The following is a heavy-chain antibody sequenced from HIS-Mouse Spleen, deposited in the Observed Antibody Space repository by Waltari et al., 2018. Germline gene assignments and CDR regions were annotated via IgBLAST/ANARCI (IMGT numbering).Heavy chain of an antibody. CDR1: GFTFSSYW. D-gene: IGHD1-1*01. Sequence: EVQLVESGGGLVQPGGSLRLSCAASGFTFSSYWMHWVRQAPGKGLVGVSRINSDESSTSYADSGKCRFTISSDNAKNTLYLQMNSLRAEDTAVYYCARDLELDAFDIWGQGTMVTVSS. V-gene: IGHV3-74*01. CDR2: INSDESST. J-gene: IGHJ3*02. CDR3: ARDLELDAFDI.